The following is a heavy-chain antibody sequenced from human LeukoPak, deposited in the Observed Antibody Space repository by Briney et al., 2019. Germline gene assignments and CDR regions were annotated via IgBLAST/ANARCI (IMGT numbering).Heavy chain of an antibody. CDR3: AHRSMVRGVLFDY. Sequence: SGPTLVNPTQTLTLTCNFSGFSRRTRGVGVGWIRQTPGKALEWLSLIYWDDGKRYSPSLNTRLTITNATSKNQMVLTITNMDPVDTATYYCAHRSMVRGVLFDYWGQGTLVTVSS. D-gene: IGHD3-10*01. J-gene: IGHJ4*02. V-gene: IGHV2-5*02. CDR2: IYWDDGK. CDR1: GFSRRTRGVG.